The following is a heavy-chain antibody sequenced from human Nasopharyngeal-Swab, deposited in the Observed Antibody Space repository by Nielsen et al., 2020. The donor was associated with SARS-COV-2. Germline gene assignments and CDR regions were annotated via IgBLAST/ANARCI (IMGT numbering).Heavy chain of an antibody. V-gene: IGHV3-74*01. D-gene: IGHD3-22*01. CDR2: INSDGSST. Sequence: VRQAPGKRLVWVSRINSDGSSTSYADSVKGRFTISRDNAKNTLYLQMNSLRAEDTAVYYCARDVGDYYDSSGTFDYWGQGTLVTVSS. J-gene: IGHJ4*02. CDR3: ARDVGDYYDSSGTFDY.